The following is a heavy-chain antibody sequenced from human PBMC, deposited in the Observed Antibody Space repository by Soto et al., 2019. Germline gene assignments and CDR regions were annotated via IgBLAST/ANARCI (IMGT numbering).Heavy chain of an antibody. J-gene: IGHJ6*02. V-gene: IGHV4-34*01. CDR1: GGSFSGYY. D-gene: IGHD6-6*01. Sequence: AETLSLTCAVYGGSFSGYYWSWIRQPPGKGLEWIGEINHSGSTNYNPSLKSRVTISVDTSKNQLSLKLSSVTAADTAVYYCARPGIAARRDYYYYGMDVWGQGTTVTVSS. CDR2: INHSGST. CDR3: ARPGIAARRDYYYYGMDV.